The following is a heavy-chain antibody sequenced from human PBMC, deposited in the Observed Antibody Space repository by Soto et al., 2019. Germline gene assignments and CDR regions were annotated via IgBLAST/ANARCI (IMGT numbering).Heavy chain of an antibody. Sequence: PSETLSLTCAVYGGSFSGYYWSWIRQPPGKGLEWIGEINHSGSTNYNPSLKSRVTISLDTSKNQFSLKLTSVTAADAAVYYCAGRRALSIAIFHYWGQGSLVTVSS. CDR2: INHSGST. J-gene: IGHJ4*02. D-gene: IGHD3-3*01. V-gene: IGHV4-34*01. CDR3: AGRRALSIAIFHY. CDR1: GGSFSGYY.